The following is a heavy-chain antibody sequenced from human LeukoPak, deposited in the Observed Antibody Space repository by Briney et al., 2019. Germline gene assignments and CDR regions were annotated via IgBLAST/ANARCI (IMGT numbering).Heavy chain of an antibody. J-gene: IGHJ4*02. CDR1: GDSISSGGYY. CDR3: ARLPITIFGVVRPYFDY. Sequence: SETLSLTCTVSGDSISSGGYYWSWIRQHPGKGLEWIGYIYYSGSTYYNPSLKSRVTISVDTSKNQFSLKLSSVTAADTAVYYCARLPITIFGVVRPYFDYWGQGTLVTVSS. V-gene: IGHV4-31*03. CDR2: IYYSGST. D-gene: IGHD3-3*01.